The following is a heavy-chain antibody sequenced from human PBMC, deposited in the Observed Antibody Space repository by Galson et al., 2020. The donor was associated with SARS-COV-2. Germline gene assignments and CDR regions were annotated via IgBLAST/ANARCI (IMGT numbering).Heavy chain of an antibody. Sequence: SETLSLTCTVSGGSISSYYWSWIRQPPGKGLEWIGYIYYSGSTNYNPSLKSRVTISVDTSKNQFSLKLSSVTAADTAVYYCARYPAGRRGFPGIAVAQDFDLWGRGTLVTVSS. CDR1: GGSISSYY. V-gene: IGHV4-59*13. D-gene: IGHD6-19*01. CDR3: ARYPAGRRGFPGIAVAQDFDL. CDR2: IYYSGST. J-gene: IGHJ2*01.